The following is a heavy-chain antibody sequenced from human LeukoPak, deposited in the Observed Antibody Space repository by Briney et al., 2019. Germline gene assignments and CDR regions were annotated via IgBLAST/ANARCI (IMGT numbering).Heavy chain of an antibody. CDR2: IYHSGST. V-gene: IGHV4-4*02. CDR3: ARRHYYGSGSYYYYMDV. D-gene: IGHD3-10*01. Sequence: SETLSLTCAVSGGSISSSNWWNWVRQPPGKGPEWIGEIYHSGSTDYNPSLKSRVTISVDTSKNQFSLKLRSVTAADTAVYYCARRHYYGSGSYYYYMDVWGKGTTVTVSS. CDR1: GGSISSSNW. J-gene: IGHJ6*03.